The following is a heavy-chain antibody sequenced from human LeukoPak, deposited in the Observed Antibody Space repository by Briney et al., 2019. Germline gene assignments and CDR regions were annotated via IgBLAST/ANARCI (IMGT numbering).Heavy chain of an antibody. CDR3: AKRGYTSSWNFDS. J-gene: IGHJ4*02. Sequence: GGSLRLSCTASGFTFSSYGMHWVRQAPGKGLEWVACIRYDGSNKYYAESVKGRFTISRDNSKNTLFLQMNSLRAEDTAVYYCAKRGYTSSWNFDSWGQGTLVTVSS. D-gene: IGHD6-13*01. V-gene: IGHV3-30*02. CDR2: IRYDGSNK. CDR1: GFTFSSYG.